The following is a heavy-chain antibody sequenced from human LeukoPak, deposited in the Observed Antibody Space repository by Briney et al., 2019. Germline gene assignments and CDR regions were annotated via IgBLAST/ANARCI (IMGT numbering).Heavy chain of an antibody. V-gene: IGHV1-18*01. CDR3: ARGAEYYYDSSGDAEYFQH. CDR1: GYTFTSYG. D-gene: IGHD3-22*01. Sequence: ASVKVSCKASGYTFTSYGISWLRQAPGQGLEWMGWISAYNGNTNYAQKLQGRVTMTTDTSTSTAYMELRSLRSDDTAVYYCARGAEYYYDSSGDAEYFQHWGQGTLVTVSS. J-gene: IGHJ1*01. CDR2: ISAYNGNT.